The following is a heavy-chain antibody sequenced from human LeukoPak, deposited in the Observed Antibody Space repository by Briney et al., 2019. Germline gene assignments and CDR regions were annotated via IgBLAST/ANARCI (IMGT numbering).Heavy chain of an antibody. J-gene: IGHJ4*02. CDR3: AGFEYSSSSEDY. CDR1: GFTFSSYA. D-gene: IGHD6-6*01. CDR2: ISGSGGST. V-gene: IGHV3-23*01. Sequence: GGSLRLSCAASGFTFSSYAMSWVRQAPGKGLEWVSAISGSGGSTYYADSVKGRFTISRDSSKNTLYLQMNSLRAEDTPVYYCAGFEYSSSSEDYWGQGTLVTVSS.